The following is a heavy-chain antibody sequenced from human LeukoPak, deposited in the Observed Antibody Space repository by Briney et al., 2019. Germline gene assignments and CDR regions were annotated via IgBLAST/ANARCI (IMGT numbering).Heavy chain of an antibody. J-gene: IGHJ3*02. V-gene: IGHV4-39*07. CDR1: GGSISSSSYY. Sequence: SETLSLTCTVSGGSISSSSYYWGWIRQPPGKGLEWIGSIYYSGSTYYNPSLKSRVTISVDTSKNQFSLKLSSVTAADTAVYYCARVETAMGRQKYLENGRDAFDIWGQGTMVTVSS. D-gene: IGHD5-18*01. CDR2: IYYSGST. CDR3: ARVETAMGRQKYLENGRDAFDI.